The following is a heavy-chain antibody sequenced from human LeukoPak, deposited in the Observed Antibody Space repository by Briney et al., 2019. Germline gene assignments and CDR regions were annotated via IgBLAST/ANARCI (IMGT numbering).Heavy chain of an antibody. J-gene: IGHJ3*02. CDR3: ARGAYYYDSSGYYDAFDI. Sequence: GASVKVSCKASGYTFTSYDINWVRQATGQGLEWMGWMNPNSGNTGYAQKFQGRVTITRNTSISTAYMELSSLRSEDTAVYYCARGAYYYDSSGYYDAFDIWGQGTMVTVSS. D-gene: IGHD3-22*01. CDR1: GYTFTSYD. CDR2: MNPNSGNT. V-gene: IGHV1-8*03.